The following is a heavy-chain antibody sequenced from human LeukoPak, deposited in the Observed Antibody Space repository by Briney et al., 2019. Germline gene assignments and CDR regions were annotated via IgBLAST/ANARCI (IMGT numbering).Heavy chain of an antibody. V-gene: IGHV1-69*05. D-gene: IGHD3-10*01. CDR3: ARDKGQYYYGSGSYYYFDY. CDR1: GGTFSSYA. CDR2: IIPIFGTA. Sequence: ASVKVSCKASGGTFSSYAISWVRQAPGQGLEWMGGIIPIFGTANYAQKFQGRVTITTDESTSTAYMELSSLRSEDTAVYYCARDKGQYYYGSGSYYYFDYWGQGTLVTVSS. J-gene: IGHJ4*02.